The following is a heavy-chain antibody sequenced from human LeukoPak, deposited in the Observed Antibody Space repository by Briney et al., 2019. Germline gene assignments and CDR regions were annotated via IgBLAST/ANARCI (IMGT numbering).Heavy chain of an antibody. D-gene: IGHD3-10*01. CDR2: ISYDGSNK. CDR3: AKDLQVWYYGSGKDYYYYGMDV. V-gene: IGHV3-30*18. J-gene: IGHJ6*02. Sequence: GGSLRLSCAASGFTFSSYGMHWVRQAPGKGLEWVAVISYDGSNKYYADSVKGRFTISRDNSKNTLYLQMNSLRAEDTAVYYCAKDLQVWYYGSGKDYYYYGMDVWGQGTTVTVSS. CDR1: GFTFSSYG.